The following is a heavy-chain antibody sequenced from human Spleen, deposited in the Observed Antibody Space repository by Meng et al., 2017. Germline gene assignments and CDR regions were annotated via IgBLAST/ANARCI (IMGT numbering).Heavy chain of an antibody. CDR1: GGSFSDYY. D-gene: IGHD4-11*01. J-gene: IGHJ4*02. V-gene: IGHV4-34*01. CDR2: INHSGST. CDR3: ARGPTTMAHDFDY. Sequence: HVEIPALGARLLKPSGTLSLTCVVSGGSFSDYYWSWIRQPPGKGLEWIGEINHSGSTNYNPSLESRATISVDTSQNNLSLKLSSVTAADSAVYYCARGPTTMAHDFDYWGQGTLVTVSS.